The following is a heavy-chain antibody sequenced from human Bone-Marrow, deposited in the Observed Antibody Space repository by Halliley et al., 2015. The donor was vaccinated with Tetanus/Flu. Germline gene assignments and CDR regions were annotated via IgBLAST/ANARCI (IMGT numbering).Heavy chain of an antibody. Sequence: SLRLSCAASGFTFGDYSMSWVRQAPGKGLEWVGFIRSKGYPETTQYAASVKGRFTVSRDDSKSIAYLQMNSLKTEDTGVYYCTRFRGGYFDFWGQGTLVTVSS. CDR1: GFTFGDYS. CDR2: IRSKGYPETT. V-gene: IGHV3-49*04. J-gene: IGHJ4*02. CDR3: TRFRGGYFDF.